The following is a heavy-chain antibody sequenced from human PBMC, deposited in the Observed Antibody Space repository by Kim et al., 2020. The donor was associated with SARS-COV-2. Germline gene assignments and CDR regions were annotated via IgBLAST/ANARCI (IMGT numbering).Heavy chain of an antibody. Sequence: GGSLRLSCAASGFTFSSYAMHWVRQAPGKGLEWVAVISYDGSNKYYADSVKGRFTISRDNSKNTLYLQMNSLRAEDTAVYYCARDGSYGYSSSWYEFLPRYFQHWGQGTLVTVSS. J-gene: IGHJ1*01. V-gene: IGHV3-30-3*01. CDR2: ISYDGSNK. CDR3: ARDGSYGYSSSWYEFLPRYFQH. D-gene: IGHD6-13*01. CDR1: GFTFSSYA.